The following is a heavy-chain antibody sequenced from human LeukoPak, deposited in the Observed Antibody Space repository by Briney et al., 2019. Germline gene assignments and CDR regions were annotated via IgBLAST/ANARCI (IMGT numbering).Heavy chain of an antibody. D-gene: IGHD2-15*01. CDR3: ARDPCSGGSCYLDY. CDR1: GFTFSSYA. J-gene: IGHJ4*02. V-gene: IGHV3-30*04. Sequence: GRSLRLSCAASGFTFSSYAMHWVRQAPAKGLEWVAVISYDGSNKYYADSVKGRFTISRDNSKNTLYLQMNSLRAEDTAVYYCARDPCSGGSCYLDYWGQGTLVTVSS. CDR2: ISYDGSNK.